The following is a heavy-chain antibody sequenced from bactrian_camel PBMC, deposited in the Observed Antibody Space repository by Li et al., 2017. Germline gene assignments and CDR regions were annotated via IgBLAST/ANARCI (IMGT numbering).Heavy chain of an antibody. CDR2: IDSDGNT. D-gene: IGHD2*01. CDR1: GFSFSSYT. Sequence: VQLVESGGGLVQPGGSLRLSCAASGFSFSSYTMNWVRQAPGKEREGVAAIDSDGNTTYADSVKGRFTISQDNAKRTLYLQMNSLKPADSAMYYCAAARDCDYSGNYYLRYGMDYWGKGTQVTVS. V-gene: IGHV3S67*01. J-gene: IGHJ7*01.